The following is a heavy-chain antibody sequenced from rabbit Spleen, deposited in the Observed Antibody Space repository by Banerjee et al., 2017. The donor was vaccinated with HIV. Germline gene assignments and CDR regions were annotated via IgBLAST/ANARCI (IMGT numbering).Heavy chain of an antibody. CDR1: GFSFSDRDV. D-gene: IGHD3-1*01. Sequence: ASGFSFSDRDVMCWVRQAPGKGLQWIACINTYTGKPVYATWAKGRFTISRTSSTTVTLQMTSLTAADTATYFCARDLASVVGWNFGLWGQGTLVT. V-gene: IGHV1S40*01. CDR2: INTYTGKP. CDR3: ARDLASVVGWNFGL. J-gene: IGHJ4*01.